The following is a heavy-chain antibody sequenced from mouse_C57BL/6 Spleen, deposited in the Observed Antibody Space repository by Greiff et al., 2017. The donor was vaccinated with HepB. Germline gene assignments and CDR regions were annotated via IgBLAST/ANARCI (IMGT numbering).Heavy chain of an antibody. V-gene: IGHV1-82*01. Sequence: QVQLQQSGPELVKPGASVKISCKASGYAFSSYWMNWVKQRPGKGLEWIGRIYPGDGDTNYNGKFKGKATLTADKSSSTAYMQLSSLTSEDSAVYFCARERDYGSSPWFAYWGQGTLVTVSA. J-gene: IGHJ3*01. CDR1: GYAFSSYW. CDR3: ARERDYGSSPWFAY. CDR2: IYPGDGDT. D-gene: IGHD1-1*01.